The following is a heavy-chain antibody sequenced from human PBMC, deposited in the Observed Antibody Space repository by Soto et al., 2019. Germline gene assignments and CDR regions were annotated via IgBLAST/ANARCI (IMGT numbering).Heavy chain of an antibody. CDR2: IVVGSGNT. D-gene: IGHD2-2*01. Sequence: GASVKASCKASGFTFTRSTVQWVRQARGQRLEWVGRIVVGSGNTNYAQKFQERVAITRDMSTSTAYMELSGLRSEDTAIYYCAAVPSTSNRHNDVFDIWGQGTTVTVSS. CDR3: AAVPSTSNRHNDVFDI. J-gene: IGHJ3*02. CDR1: GFTFTRST. V-gene: IGHV1-58*01.